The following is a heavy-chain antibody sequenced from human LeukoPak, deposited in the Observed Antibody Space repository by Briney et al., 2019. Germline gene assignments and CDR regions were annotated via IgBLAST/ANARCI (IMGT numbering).Heavy chain of an antibody. CDR3: ARVSASGGSWGNFDY. V-gene: IGHV4-30-2*01. CDR1: GGSISSGGYS. Sequence: SQTLSLTCAVSGGSISSGGYSWSWIRHPPGKGLEWIGYIYHSGSTYYNPSLKSRVTISVDRSKNQFSLKLSSVTAADTAVYYCARVSASGGSWGNFDYWGQGTLVTVSS. J-gene: IGHJ4*02. CDR2: IYHSGST. D-gene: IGHD2-15*01.